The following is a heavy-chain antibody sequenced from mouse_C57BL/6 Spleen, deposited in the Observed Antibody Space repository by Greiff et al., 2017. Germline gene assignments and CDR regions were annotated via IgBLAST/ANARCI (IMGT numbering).Heavy chain of an antibody. J-gene: IGHJ2*01. D-gene: IGHD4-1*02. CDR3: AGQSTGTGSFDY. V-gene: IGHV5-17*01. CDR2: ISSGSSTI. Sequence: EVHLVESGGGLVKPGGSLTLSCAASGFSFSDYGMHWVRQAPEKGLEWVAYISSGSSTIYYADTVKGRFTISRDNAKNTLFLQMTSLRSEDTAMYYCAGQSTGTGSFDYWGQGTTLTVSS. CDR1: GFSFSDYG.